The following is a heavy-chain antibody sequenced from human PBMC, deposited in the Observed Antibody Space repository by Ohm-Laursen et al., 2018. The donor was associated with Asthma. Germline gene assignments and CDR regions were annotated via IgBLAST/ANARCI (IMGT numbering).Heavy chain of an antibody. V-gene: IGHV3-48*01. CDR3: ARLRVIAEDAPS. Sequence: GSLRLSCTASGFTFSSYSMNWVRQAPGKGLEWISYISISGGTIYYADSVKGRFTISRDNTKNSLYLQMNSLRAEDTAVYYCARLRVIAEDAPSWGQGTRVTVSS. D-gene: IGHD2-21*01. CDR2: ISISGGTI. CDR1: GFTFSSYS. J-gene: IGHJ5*02.